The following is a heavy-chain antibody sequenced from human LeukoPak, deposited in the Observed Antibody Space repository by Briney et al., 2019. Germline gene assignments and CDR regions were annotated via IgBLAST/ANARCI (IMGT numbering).Heavy chain of an antibody. V-gene: IGHV3-48*03. CDR2: ISSSGSTI. Sequence: GGSLRLSCAASGFTFSSYEMNWVRQAPGKGLEWVSYISSSGSTIYYADSVKGRFTISRDNAKNSLYLQMNSLRAEDTAVYYCAREGGDYYYDSSGWVDYWGQGTLVTVSS. J-gene: IGHJ4*02. D-gene: IGHD3-22*01. CDR1: GFTFSSYE. CDR3: AREGGDYYYDSSGWVDY.